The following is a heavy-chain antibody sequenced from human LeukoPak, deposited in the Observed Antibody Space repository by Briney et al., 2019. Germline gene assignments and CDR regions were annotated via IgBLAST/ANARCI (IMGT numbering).Heavy chain of an antibody. CDR1: GGSISSSSYY. D-gene: IGHD5-24*01. V-gene: IGHV4-39*07. Sequence: PSETLSLTCTVSGGSISSSSYYWGWIRQPPGKGLEWIGSIYYSGSTYYNPSLKSRVTISVGTSKNQFSLKLSSVTAADTAVYYCARDRSMATVYNWFDPWGQGTLVTVSS. CDR3: ARDRSMATVYNWFDP. CDR2: IYYSGST. J-gene: IGHJ5*02.